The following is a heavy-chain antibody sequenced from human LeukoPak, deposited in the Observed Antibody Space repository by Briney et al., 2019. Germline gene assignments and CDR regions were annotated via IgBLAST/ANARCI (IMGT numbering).Heavy chain of an antibody. CDR1: GGTFSSYA. V-gene: IGHV1-69*04. J-gene: IGHJ3*02. CDR3: ASPREYDCSGGSCYAYAFDI. D-gene: IGHD2-15*01. Sequence: SVKVSCKASGGTFSSYAISWVRQAPGQGLEWMGRIIPILGIANYAQKFQGRVTITADKSTSTAYMELSSLRSEDTAVYYCASPREYDCSGGSCYAYAFDIWGQGTMVTVSS. CDR2: IIPILGIA.